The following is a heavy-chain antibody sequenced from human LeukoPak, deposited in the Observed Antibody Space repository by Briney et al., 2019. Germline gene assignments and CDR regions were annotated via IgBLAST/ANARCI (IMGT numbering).Heavy chain of an antibody. CDR3: ARGKKLGVVPAAHYYYYMDV. D-gene: IGHD2-2*01. V-gene: IGHV1-8*03. J-gene: IGHJ6*03. Sequence: GASVKVSCKASGYTFTSYGINWVRQATGQGLEWMGWMNPNSGNTGYAQKFQGRVTITRNTSISTAYMELSSLRSEDTAVYYCARGKKLGVVPAAHYYYYMDVWGKGTTVTVSS. CDR2: MNPNSGNT. CDR1: GYTFTSYG.